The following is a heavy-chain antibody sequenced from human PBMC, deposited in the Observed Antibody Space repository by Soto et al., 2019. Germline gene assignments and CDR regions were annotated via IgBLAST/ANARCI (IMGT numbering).Heavy chain of an antibody. V-gene: IGHV1-46*01. CDR1: RHTVINCY. CDR3: ATNYYDSSGYLY. CDR2: IDPSDNST. D-gene: IGHD3-22*01. Sequence: KGSCKASRHTVINCYMNWVRQAPGQGLEWLGKIDPSDNSTSYAQKFQGRVTLTRDPSTNTVYVELRSLRSEDTAIYYCATNYYDSSGYLYWGQGTLVTVSS. J-gene: IGHJ4*02.